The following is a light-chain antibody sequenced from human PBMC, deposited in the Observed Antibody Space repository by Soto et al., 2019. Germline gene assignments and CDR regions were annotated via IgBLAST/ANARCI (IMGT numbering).Light chain of an antibody. Sequence: EIVLTQSACTLSLSPGERATLSCRASQSFSSSYLAWYQQKPGQAPRLLIYGASSRATGIPDRFSGSGSGTDFTLTIRRLEPEDFAVYYCQQYGSSPRTFGQGTKVDIK. J-gene: IGKJ1*01. CDR1: QSFSSSY. CDR3: QQYGSSPRT. CDR2: GAS. V-gene: IGKV3-20*01.